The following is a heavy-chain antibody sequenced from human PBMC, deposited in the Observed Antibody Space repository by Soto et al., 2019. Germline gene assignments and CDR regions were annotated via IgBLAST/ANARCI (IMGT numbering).Heavy chain of an antibody. CDR3: GRDFDSGFSTCGMDV. CDR2: INPSGGST. Sequence: ASVKVSCKASGYTFTSYYMHWVRQAPGQGLEWMGIINPSGGSTSYAQKFQGRVTMTRDTSTSTVYMELSSLRSEDTAVYYCGRDFDSGFSTCGMDVWGQGTTVTVSS. J-gene: IGHJ6*02. V-gene: IGHV1-46*01. D-gene: IGHD5-12*01. CDR1: GYTFTSYY.